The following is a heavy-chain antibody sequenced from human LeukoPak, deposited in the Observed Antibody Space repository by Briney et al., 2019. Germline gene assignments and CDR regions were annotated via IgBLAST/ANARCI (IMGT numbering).Heavy chain of an antibody. CDR2: IIPIFGTA. V-gene: IGHV1-69*13. J-gene: IGHJ3*02. D-gene: IGHD2-2*01. CDR3: AILVNPIVVVPAARYAFDI. Sequence: ASVKVSCKASGGTFSSYAIRWVRQAPGQGLEWMGGIIPIFGTANYAQKFQGRVTITADESTSTAYMELSSLRSEDTAVYYCAILVNPIVVVPAARYAFDIWGQGAMVTVAS. CDR1: GGTFSSYA.